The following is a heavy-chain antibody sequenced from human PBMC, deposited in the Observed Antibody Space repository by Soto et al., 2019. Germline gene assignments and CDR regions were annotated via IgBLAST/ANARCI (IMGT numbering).Heavy chain of an antibody. CDR3: ASTPVTTVRFDP. Sequence: KASETLSLTCTVSGGSISSGGYYWSWIRQHPGKGLEWIGYIYYSGSTYYNPSLKSRVTISVDTSKNQLSLKLSSVTAADTAVYYCASTPVTTVRFDPWGEGTLVTVSS. D-gene: IGHD4-17*01. CDR2: IYYSGST. V-gene: IGHV4-31*03. CDR1: GGSISSGGYY. J-gene: IGHJ5*02.